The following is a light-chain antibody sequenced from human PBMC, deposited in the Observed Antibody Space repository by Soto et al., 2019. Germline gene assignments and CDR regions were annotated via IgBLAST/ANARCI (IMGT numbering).Light chain of an antibody. Sequence: IVLTQSPCTLSSSPGERATLSCRASQSVSSSYLAWYQQKPGQAPRLLIYGASSRATGIPDRFSGSGSGTEFTLTISRLEHDDFAVYYCQQHGSTPRTFGQGTKVDIK. V-gene: IGKV3-20*01. CDR2: GAS. CDR1: QSVSSSY. J-gene: IGKJ1*01. CDR3: QQHGSTPRT.